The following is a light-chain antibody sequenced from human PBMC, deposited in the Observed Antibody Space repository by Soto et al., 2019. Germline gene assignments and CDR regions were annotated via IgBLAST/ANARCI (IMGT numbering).Light chain of an antibody. CDR1: QDIISY. Sequence: IQVTKSQFSMTASAADRATFISLSSQDIISYLKWYQQKPGKAPKFLIYAASSLQSGVPSRFSGSGSGTDFTLTISSLQPEDFATYYCPQGYSTPLTFGGGTKVDIK. CDR3: PQGYSTPLT. CDR2: AAS. V-gene: IGKV1-39*01. J-gene: IGKJ4*01.